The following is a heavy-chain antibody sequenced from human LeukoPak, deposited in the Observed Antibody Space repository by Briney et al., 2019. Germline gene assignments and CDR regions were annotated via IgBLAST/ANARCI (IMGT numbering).Heavy chain of an antibody. CDR2: INPNSGGT. Sequence: ASVKVSCKASGYTFTGYYMHWVRQAPGQGLEWMGWINPNSGGTNYAQEFQGRVTMTRDTSISTAYMELSRLRSDDTAVYYCARSEQWLGAPVDYWGQGTLVTVSS. CDR3: ARSEQWLGAPVDY. J-gene: IGHJ4*02. V-gene: IGHV1-2*02. CDR1: GYTFTGYY. D-gene: IGHD6-19*01.